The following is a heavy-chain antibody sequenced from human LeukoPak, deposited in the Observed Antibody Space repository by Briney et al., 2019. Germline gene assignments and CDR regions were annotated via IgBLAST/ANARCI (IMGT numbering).Heavy chain of an antibody. V-gene: IGHV3-30*18. CDR2: ITYDGSDK. Sequence: GGSLRLSSAASGLTFSSYGMHWVRQAPGKGLEWVAVITYDGSDKYYADSVKGRFALSRDSSENTLYLQMNGLRAQDTAVYFCAKGSGSFSSYYYYMDVWGEGTTVTVSS. D-gene: IGHD1-26*01. J-gene: IGHJ6*03. CDR1: GLTFSSYG. CDR3: AKGSGSFSSYYYYMDV.